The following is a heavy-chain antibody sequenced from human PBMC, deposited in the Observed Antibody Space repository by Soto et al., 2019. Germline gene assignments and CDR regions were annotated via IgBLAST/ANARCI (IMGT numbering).Heavy chain of an antibody. CDR1: GFTFSTYA. CDR3: AKDRNYPRDQFHY. Sequence: PGGSLRLSCAASGFTFSTYALSWVRQAPGKGLEWVSAISANGQGIYYADSVRGRFTISRDNSKNTIFLHMDSLRAEDTAVYYGAKDRNYPRDQFHYWGQGTLVTVSS. J-gene: IGHJ4*02. D-gene: IGHD1-7*01. V-gene: IGHV3-23*01. CDR2: ISANGQGI.